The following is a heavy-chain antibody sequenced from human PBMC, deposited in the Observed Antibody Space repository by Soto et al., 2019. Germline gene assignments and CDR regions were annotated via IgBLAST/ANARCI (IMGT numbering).Heavy chain of an antibody. Sequence: QVHLVESGGGVVQPGRSLRLSCAASGFTFSSYGFHWVRQAPGKGLEWVAVIYYDGSKKYYADSVKGRFTITRDNSKNTLYLQMNSLRVEDTAVYYCARDVGVVTSEFDYWGQGTLVTVSS. CDR3: ARDVGVVTSEFDY. CDR2: IYYDGSKK. CDR1: GFTFSSYG. V-gene: IGHV3-33*01. D-gene: IGHD3-3*01. J-gene: IGHJ4*02.